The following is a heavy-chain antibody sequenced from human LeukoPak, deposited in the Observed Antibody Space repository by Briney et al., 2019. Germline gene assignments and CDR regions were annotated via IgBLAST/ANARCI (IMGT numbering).Heavy chain of an antibody. V-gene: IGHV1-18*01. D-gene: IGHD3-3*01. CDR2: ISAYNGNT. Sequence: ASVKVSCKASGFTFTSYSISWVRQAPGQGLEWMGWISAYNGNTNYAQKLQGRVTMTTDTSTSTAYMELRSLRSDDTAVYYCAREEYYDFWSGYSPYYYYGMDVWGQGTTVTVSS. J-gene: IGHJ6*02. CDR3: AREEYYDFWSGYSPYYYYGMDV. CDR1: GFTFTSYS.